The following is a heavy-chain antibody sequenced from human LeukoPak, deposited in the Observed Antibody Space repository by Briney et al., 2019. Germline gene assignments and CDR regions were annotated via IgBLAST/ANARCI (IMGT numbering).Heavy chain of an antibody. CDR3: ARGQEFDDGVFDS. V-gene: IGHV3-23*01. D-gene: IGHD1-1*01. CDR2: IRNGATA. CDR1: EFSFGSFA. J-gene: IGHJ4*02. Sequence: GGSLNFSVPALEFSFGSFAMTWFRQAPGKGLDWVSTIRNGATAYNADSVKGRFTISRDNSKNTVYLQMNSLRVEDTAIYYCARGQEFDDGVFDSWGQGTLVTVSS.